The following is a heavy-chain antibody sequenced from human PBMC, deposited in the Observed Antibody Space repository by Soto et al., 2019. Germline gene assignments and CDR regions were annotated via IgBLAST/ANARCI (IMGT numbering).Heavy chain of an antibody. J-gene: IGHJ6*04. CDR2: IYYSGST. CDR3: ARDLGHRWLQSLYYYGMDV. V-gene: IGHV4-30-4*02. D-gene: IGHD5-12*01. CDR1: GGSISSGDYY. Sequence: PSGTLYLTCTVSGGSISSGDYYWSWIRQPPGKGLEWIGYIYYSGSTYYNPSLKSRVTISVDTSKNQFSLKLSSVTAADTAVYYCARDLGHRWLQSLYYYGMDVWGEGTTVTVSS.